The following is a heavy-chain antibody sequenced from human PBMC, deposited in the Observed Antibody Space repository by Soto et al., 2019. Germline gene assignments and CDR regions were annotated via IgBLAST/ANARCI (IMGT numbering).Heavy chain of an antibody. CDR3: AKDLLPNTVTTCGS. CDR1: GFTFDSHG. CDR2: ISSDGNNK. V-gene: IGHV3-30*18. D-gene: IGHD4-17*01. Sequence: QVQLVESGGGAVQPGRSLRLSYAASGFTFDSHGMHWVRQAPGKGLEWVAVISSDGNNKYYADSVKGRFTISRDNFNNILYLQMSSLRAEDTAVYYCAKDLLPNTVTTCGSWGQGTLVTVSS. J-gene: IGHJ5*02.